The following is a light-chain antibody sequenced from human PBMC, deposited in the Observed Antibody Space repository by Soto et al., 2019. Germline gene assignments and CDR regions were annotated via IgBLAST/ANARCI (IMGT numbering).Light chain of an antibody. V-gene: IGLV2-11*01. J-gene: IGLJ1*01. CDR1: ASDVGGYSY. CDR3: CSYAGSYTFV. CDR2: DVS. Sequence: QSVLTQPRSVSGSPGQSVTISCTGTASDVGGYSYVSWYQQHPGKVPKLIIYDVSKWPSGVPDRFSGSKSGNTASLTISGLQAEDEGDYYCCSYAGSYTFVLGNGTKVTVL.